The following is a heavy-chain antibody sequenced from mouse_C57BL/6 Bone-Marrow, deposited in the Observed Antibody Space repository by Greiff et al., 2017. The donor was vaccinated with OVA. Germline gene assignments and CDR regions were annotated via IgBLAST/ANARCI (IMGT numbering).Heavy chain of an antibody. CDR2: IYPRSGNT. V-gene: IGHV1-81*01. CDR3: ARERFGITTVVATPLDY. J-gene: IGHJ2*01. D-gene: IGHD1-1*01. CDR1: GYTFTSYG. Sequence: VQLQQSGAELARPGASVKLSCKASGYTFTSYGISWVKQRTGQGLEWIGEIYPRSGNTYYNEKFKGKATLTADKSSSTAYMELRSLTSEDSAVYFWARERFGITTVVATPLDYWGQGTTLTVSS.